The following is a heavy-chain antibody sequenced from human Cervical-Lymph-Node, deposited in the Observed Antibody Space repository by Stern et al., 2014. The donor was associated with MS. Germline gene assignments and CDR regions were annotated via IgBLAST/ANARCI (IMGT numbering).Heavy chain of an antibody. Sequence: QVQLVQSGSELKKPGASVKVSCKASGYTFTTYAMNWVRQAPGQGLEWMGWINTNTGNPTYAPGFTGRFSFSLDTSVSTAYLQISSLRANDTAVYYCARGWLGPDWYFDLWGRGTLVTVSS. J-gene: IGHJ2*01. V-gene: IGHV7-4-1*02. CDR2: INTNTGNP. CDR1: GYTFTTYA. D-gene: IGHD5-12*01. CDR3: ARGWLGPDWYFDL.